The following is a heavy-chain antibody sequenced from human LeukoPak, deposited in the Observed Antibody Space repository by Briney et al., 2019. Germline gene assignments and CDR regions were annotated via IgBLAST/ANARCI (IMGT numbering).Heavy chain of an antibody. J-gene: IGHJ3*02. CDR1: GYTFTSYA. Sequence: ASVKVSCKASGYTFTSYAISRVRQAPGQGLEWMGWISAYNGNTNYAQKLQGRVTMTTDTSTSTAHMELRSLRSDDTAVYYCARGKQWLELDAFDIWGQGTMVTVSS. CDR2: ISAYNGNT. D-gene: IGHD6-19*01. V-gene: IGHV1-18*01. CDR3: ARGKQWLELDAFDI.